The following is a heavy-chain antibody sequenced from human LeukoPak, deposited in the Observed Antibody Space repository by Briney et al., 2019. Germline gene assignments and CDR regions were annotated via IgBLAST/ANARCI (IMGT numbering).Heavy chain of an antibody. Sequence: PGGSLRLSCAASGFTFSSYEMNWVRQAPGKGLEWVSYISSSGSTIYYADSVKGRFTISRDNAKNSLYLQMNSLRAEDTAIYYCARETYYYDSRRDYYYYMDVWGKGTTVTISS. D-gene: IGHD3-22*01. CDR2: ISSSGSTI. J-gene: IGHJ6*03. V-gene: IGHV3-48*03. CDR3: ARETYYYDSRRDYYYYMDV. CDR1: GFTFSSYE.